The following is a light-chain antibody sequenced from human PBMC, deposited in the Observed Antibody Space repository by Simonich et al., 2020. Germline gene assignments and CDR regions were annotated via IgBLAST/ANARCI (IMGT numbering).Light chain of an antibody. Sequence: QSALTQPASVSGSPGQSITISSTGTSSYVGSYNLVSWYQQHPGKAPKLMIYAGSKRPSGVSNRFSGSKSCNTASLTISGLQAEDEADYYCCSYAGSSTVFGGGTKLTVL. CDR3: CSYAGSSTV. CDR2: AGS. J-gene: IGLJ3*02. CDR1: SSYVGSYNL. V-gene: IGLV2-23*01.